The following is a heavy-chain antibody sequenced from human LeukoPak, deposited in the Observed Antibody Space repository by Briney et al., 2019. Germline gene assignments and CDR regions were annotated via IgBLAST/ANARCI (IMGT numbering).Heavy chain of an antibody. D-gene: IGHD3-22*01. CDR3: AKSPITMIVVVIPNLYYFDY. J-gene: IGHJ4*02. Sequence: GSLRLSCAASGFTFSSYAMSWVRQAPGKGLEWVSAISGSGGSTYYADSVEGRFTISRDNSKNTLYLQMNSLRAEDTAVYYCAKSPITMIVVVIPNLYYFDYWGQGTLVTVSS. CDR2: ISGSGGST. CDR1: GFTFSSYA. V-gene: IGHV3-23*01.